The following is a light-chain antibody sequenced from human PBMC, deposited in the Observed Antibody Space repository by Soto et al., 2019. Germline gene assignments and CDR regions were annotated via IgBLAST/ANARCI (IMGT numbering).Light chain of an antibody. CDR2: GAS. CDR1: QSIGRN. Sequence: DIPMTQAPSSLSVSVRDRVTVSCRASQSIGRNLNWYLQKPGRAPKLLIYGASNLHSGVPSRFSGGGSGTDFTLTISSLQPEDFATYYCQQSYSVPWTFGQGTKVEIK. J-gene: IGKJ1*01. CDR3: QQSYSVPWT. V-gene: IGKV1-39*01.